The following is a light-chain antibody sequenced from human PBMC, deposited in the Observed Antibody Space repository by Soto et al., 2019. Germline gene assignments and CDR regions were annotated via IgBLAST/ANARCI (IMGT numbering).Light chain of an antibody. CDR2: GAS. V-gene: IGKV3-20*01. CDR1: QSVSSSY. CDR3: QQYGSSPQT. J-gene: IGKJ1*01. Sequence: EIVLTQSPGTLSLSPGERATLSCRASQSVSSSYLAWYQQKPGQAPRLLIYGASSRATGIPDRFSGSGSGTDFTRTISRLAPEDFAVYYCQQYGSSPQTFGQGTKVEIK.